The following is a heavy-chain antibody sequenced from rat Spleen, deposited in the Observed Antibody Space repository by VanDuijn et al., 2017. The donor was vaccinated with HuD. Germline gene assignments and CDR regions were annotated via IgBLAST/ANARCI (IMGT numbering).Heavy chain of an antibody. Sequence: EVQLVESGGGLVQPGRSLKLSCAASGFTFSNYGMHWIRQARTKGLEWVASISTGGGNTYYRDSVKGRFTISRDNAKSTLYLQMDSLRSEDTATYYCERQGLPGYKDWFAYWGQGTLVTVSS. V-gene: IGHV5-19*01. CDR2: ISTGGGNT. CDR1: GFTFSNYG. J-gene: IGHJ3*01. D-gene: IGHD1-4*01. CDR3: ERQGLPGYKDWFAY.